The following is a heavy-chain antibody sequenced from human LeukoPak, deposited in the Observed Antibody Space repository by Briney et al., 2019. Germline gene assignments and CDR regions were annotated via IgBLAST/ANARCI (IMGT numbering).Heavy chain of an antibody. V-gene: IGHV3-30*02. CDR1: GFIFSSYG. D-gene: IGHD3-10*01. CDR3: ARGWTGGPDY. CDR2: IRHDGNNK. Sequence: GGSLRLSCAASGFIFSSYGMHWVRQAPGKGLEWVAFIRHDGNNKYYADSVKGRFTISRDNSKNTLYLQMNSLRVEDTAVYYCARGWTGGPDYWGQGTLVTVSS. J-gene: IGHJ4*02.